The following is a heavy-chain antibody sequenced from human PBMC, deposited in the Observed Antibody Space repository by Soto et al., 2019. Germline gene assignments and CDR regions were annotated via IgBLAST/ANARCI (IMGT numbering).Heavy chain of an antibody. D-gene: IGHD3-22*01. V-gene: IGHV4-31*03. CDR1: GGTISVGGNY. CDR2: IYHSGNT. CDR3: AREFGCYKNYYYSAVDV. Sequence: QVQLEESGPGLVKPSETLSLTCTVSGGTISVGGNYWTWIRQHPGKVLEWIGNIYHSGNTHYNPSLQSGLTISLVKGKNQFSLRLNTVRAADTAVYYCAREFGCYKNYYYSAVDVCRQRTAVTV. J-gene: IGHJ6*01.